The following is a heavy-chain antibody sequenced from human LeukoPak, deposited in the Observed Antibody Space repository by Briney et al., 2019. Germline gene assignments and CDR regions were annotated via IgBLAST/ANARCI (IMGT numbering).Heavy chain of an antibody. D-gene: IGHD3-9*01. Sequence: RAGGSLRLSCAASGLTFSSYAMNWVRQAPGKGLEWVAGISSGDRTFHAESVKGRFTISRDKSKDTLYLQMNSLRAEDTAVYYCAKDATASPYFHWFDNWGQGTQVIVSS. CDR2: ISSGDRT. CDR1: GLTFSSYA. J-gene: IGHJ4*02. CDR3: AKDATASPYFHWFDN. V-gene: IGHV3-23*01.